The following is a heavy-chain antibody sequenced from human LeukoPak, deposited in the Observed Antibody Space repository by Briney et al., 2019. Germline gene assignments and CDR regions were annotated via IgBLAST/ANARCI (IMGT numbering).Heavy chain of an antibody. CDR3: ARGAYYDYVWGSYPSHALDI. CDR1: GGSISSGGYY. CDR2: IYHSGST. J-gene: IGHJ3*02. V-gene: IGHV4-30-2*01. Sequence: SQTLSLTCTVSGGSISSGGYYWSWIRQPPGKGLEWIGYIYHSGSTYYNPSLKSRVTISVDRSKNQFSLKLSSVTAADTAVYYCARGAYYDYVWGSYPSHALDIWGQGTIVTVSS. D-gene: IGHD3-16*01.